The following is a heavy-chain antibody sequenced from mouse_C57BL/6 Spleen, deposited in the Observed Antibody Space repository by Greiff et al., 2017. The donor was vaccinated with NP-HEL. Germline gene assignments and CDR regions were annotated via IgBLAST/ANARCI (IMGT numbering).Heavy chain of an antibody. Sequence: EVQLQQSGPELVKPGASVKISCKASGYTFTDYYMNWVKQSHGKSLEWIGDINPNNGGTNYNQKFKGKATLTVDKSSSTAYMELRSRTSEESAVYYCARSYDGRSYGWLAYWGQVTLVTVSA. V-gene: IGHV1-26*01. D-gene: IGHD1-1*01. CDR2: INPNNGGT. J-gene: IGHJ3*01. CDR3: ARSYDGRSYGWLAY. CDR1: GYTFTDYY.